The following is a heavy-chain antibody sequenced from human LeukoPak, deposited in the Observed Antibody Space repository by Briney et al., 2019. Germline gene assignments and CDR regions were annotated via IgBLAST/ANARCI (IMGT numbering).Heavy chain of an antibody. CDR1: GFTFDDYA. V-gene: IGHV3-9*01. D-gene: IGHD3-10*01. CDR2: ISWNSGSI. Sequence: GGSLRLSCAASGFTFDDYAMHWVRQAPGKGLEWVSGISWNSGSIGYADSVKGRFTISRDNAKNSLYLQMNSLRAEDTALYYCAKGYWMVRRVISWYYYGMDVWGQGTTVTVSS. CDR3: AKGYWMVRRVISWYYYGMDV. J-gene: IGHJ6*02.